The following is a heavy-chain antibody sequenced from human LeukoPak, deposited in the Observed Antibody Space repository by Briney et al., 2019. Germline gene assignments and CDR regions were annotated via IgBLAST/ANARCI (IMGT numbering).Heavy chain of an antibody. CDR3: ARSYGDYDWYFDL. Sequence: GGSLRLSCAASGFTFSSYEMNWVRQAPGKGLERVSYISSSGSTIYYADSVKGRFTISRDNAKNSLYLQMNSLRAEDTAVYYCARSYGDYDWYFDLWGRGTLVTVSS. CDR1: GFTFSSYE. D-gene: IGHD4-17*01. V-gene: IGHV3-48*03. J-gene: IGHJ2*01. CDR2: ISSSGSTI.